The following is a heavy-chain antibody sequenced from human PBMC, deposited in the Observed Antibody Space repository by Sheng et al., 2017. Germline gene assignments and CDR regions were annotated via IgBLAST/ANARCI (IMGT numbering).Heavy chain of an antibody. Sequence: QVQLQQWGAGLLKPSETLSLTCAVYGGSFSGYYWSWIRQPPGKGLEWIGEINHSGSTNYNPSLKSRVTISVDTSKNQFSLKLSSVTAADTAVYYCARGGYCSGGSCYFDHFDYWGQGTLVTVS. J-gene: IGHJ4*02. CDR1: GGSFSGYY. CDR2: INHSGST. V-gene: IGHV4-34*01. D-gene: IGHD2-15*01. CDR3: ARGGYCSGGSCYFDHFDY.